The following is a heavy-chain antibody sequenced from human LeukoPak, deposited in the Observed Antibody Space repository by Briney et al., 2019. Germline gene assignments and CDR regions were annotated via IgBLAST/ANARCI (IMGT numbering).Heavy chain of an antibody. J-gene: IGHJ5*02. D-gene: IGHD4-23*01. CDR3: ARGPNKSDGGNSGSAWFDP. Sequence: RASVKVSCKASGYTFTTYDINWVRQATGQGLEWMGWMNPNSGNTVYAQKFQGRVTMTRNTSISTAYMELSSLRSEDTAVYYCARGPNKSDGGNSGSAWFDPWGQGTLVTVSS. CDR1: GYTFTTYD. CDR2: MNPNSGNT. V-gene: IGHV1-8*01.